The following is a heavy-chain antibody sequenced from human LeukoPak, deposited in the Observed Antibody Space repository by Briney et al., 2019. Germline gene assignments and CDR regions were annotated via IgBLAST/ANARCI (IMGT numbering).Heavy chain of an antibody. J-gene: IGHJ5*02. CDR2: INHSGST. CDR3: ARQRIAAAEAWFDP. CDR1: GGSFSGYY. Sequence: PSETLSLTCAVYGGSFSGYYWSWIRQPPGKGLEWIGEINHSGSTNYNPSLKSRVTISVDTSKNQFSLKLSSMTAADTAVYYCARQRIAAAEAWFDPWGQGTLVTVSS. V-gene: IGHV4-34*01. D-gene: IGHD6-13*01.